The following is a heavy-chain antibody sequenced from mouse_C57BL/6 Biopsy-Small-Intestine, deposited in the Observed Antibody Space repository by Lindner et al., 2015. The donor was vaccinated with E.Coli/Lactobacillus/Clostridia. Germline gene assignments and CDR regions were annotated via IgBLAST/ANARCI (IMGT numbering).Heavy chain of an antibody. CDR2: ISPYNGNP. CDR1: GYTFTTYG. J-gene: IGHJ4*01. Sequence: SVKVSCKASGYTFTTYGITWVRQAPGQGPEWMGWISPYNGNPINVQNLQGRVTMTTDTSTATAYMELRSLRSDDTAVYYCARGRGTPPYLDYWGQGTLVTVSS. CDR3: ARGRGTPPYLDY. D-gene: IGHD5-5*01. V-gene: IGHV1S126*01.